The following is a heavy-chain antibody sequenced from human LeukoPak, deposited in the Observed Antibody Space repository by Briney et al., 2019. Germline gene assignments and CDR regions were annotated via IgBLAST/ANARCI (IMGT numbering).Heavy chain of an antibody. V-gene: IGHV3-7*01. CDR3: ARDFVDY. CDR2: INHNGNVN. CDR1: GFTFSSYW. J-gene: IGHJ4*02. Sequence: PGGSLRLSCAASGFTFSSYWMNWARQAPGKGLEWVASINHNGNVNYYVDSVKGRFTISRDNAKNSLYLQMNSLRAEDTAVYYCARDFVDYWGQGTLVTVSS.